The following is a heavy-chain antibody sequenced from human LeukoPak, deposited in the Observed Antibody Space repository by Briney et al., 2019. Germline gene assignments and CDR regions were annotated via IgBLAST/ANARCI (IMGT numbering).Heavy chain of an antibody. CDR1: GGSISSGSYY. CDR3: ARESPGAAFDY. D-gene: IGHD1-26*01. CDR2: IYTSGST. V-gene: IGHV4-61*02. Sequence: TPSQTLSLTCTVSGGSISSGSYYWSWIRQPAVKGLECIGRIYTSGSTNYNPSLKSRVTISVDTSKNQFSLKLSSVTAADTAVYYCARESPGAAFDYWGQGTLVTVSS. J-gene: IGHJ4*02.